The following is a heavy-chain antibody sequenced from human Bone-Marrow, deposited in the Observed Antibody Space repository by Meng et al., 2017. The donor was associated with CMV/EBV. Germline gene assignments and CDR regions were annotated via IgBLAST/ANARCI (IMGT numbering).Heavy chain of an antibody. CDR3: ARLSYYYDSSGYFFDY. J-gene: IGHJ4*02. CDR2: IYYSGST. V-gene: IGHV4-39*01. D-gene: IGHD3-22*01. CDR1: GGSISSSSYY. Sequence: SETLSLTCTVPGGSISSSSYYWGWIRQPPGEGLEWIGSIYYSGSTYYNPSLKSRVTISVDTSKNQFSLKLSSVTAADTAVYYCARLSYYYDSSGYFFDYWGQGTLVTVSS.